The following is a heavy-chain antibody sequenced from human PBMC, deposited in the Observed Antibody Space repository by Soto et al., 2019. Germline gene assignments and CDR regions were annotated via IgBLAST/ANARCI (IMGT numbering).Heavy chain of an antibody. V-gene: IGHV3-33*01. CDR1: GVDFRNFV. Sequence: QVQLVESGGGVVQPGTSLTLSCAASGVDFRNFVMHWVRQAPGKGLECVAVIWHDSTHEYYGDSVQGRFTISRDNSKHLLYLQMNRLRAEDTAVYYCESGGGEEWIDSYYYGMDVWGHGTMVTVSS. J-gene: IGHJ6*02. D-gene: IGHD3-3*01. CDR3: ESGGGEEWIDSYYYGMDV. CDR2: IWHDSTHE.